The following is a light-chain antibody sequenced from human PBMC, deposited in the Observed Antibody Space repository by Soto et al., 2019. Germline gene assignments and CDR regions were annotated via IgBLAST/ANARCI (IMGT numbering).Light chain of an antibody. V-gene: IGKV1-39*01. CDR3: QQSYILPIT. J-gene: IGKJ5*01. Sequence: DIQMTQSPSSLSASIGDRVTITCRASQSINTYLNWYQQKSRKAPKLLIYAASSLRSGVPSRFSARGSGPDFTLTISSLQTEDFATYYCQQSYILPITFGQGTRLEIK. CDR1: QSINTY. CDR2: AAS.